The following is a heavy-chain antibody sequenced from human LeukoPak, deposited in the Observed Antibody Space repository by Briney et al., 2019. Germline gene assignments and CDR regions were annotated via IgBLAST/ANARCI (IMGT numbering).Heavy chain of an antibody. J-gene: IGHJ4*02. CDR2: ISGDRSLR. V-gene: IGHV3-48*01. CDR3: ARVDGSPDY. CDR1: GFTFTSYS. D-gene: IGHD3-22*01. Sequence: GGSLRLSCAASGFTFTSYSMNWVRQAPGKGLEWISYISGDRSLRFYADSVKGRFTISRDDAKNSVFLQMDSLRSEDTAVYYCARVDGSPDYWGQGTLVTVSS.